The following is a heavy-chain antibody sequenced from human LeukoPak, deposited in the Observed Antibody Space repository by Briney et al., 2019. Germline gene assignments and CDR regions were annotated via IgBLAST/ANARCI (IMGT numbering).Heavy chain of an antibody. CDR2: ITGSSSHI. CDR1: GFTFSSYS. CDR3: ARDPEGDY. Sequence: PGGSLRLSCAASGFTFSSYSMNWVRQAPGRGLEWVSSITGSSSHIYYADSVKGRFTISRDNAKNSLYLQMNSLRAEDTAVYYCARDPEGDYWGQGTLVTVSS. J-gene: IGHJ4*02. V-gene: IGHV3-21*01.